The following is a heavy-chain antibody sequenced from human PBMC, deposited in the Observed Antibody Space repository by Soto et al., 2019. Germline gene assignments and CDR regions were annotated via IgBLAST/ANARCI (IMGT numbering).Heavy chain of an antibody. V-gene: IGHV4-39*01. CDR2: IYYSGST. CDR3: ARHGVPLYGDYAIDY. Sequence: SETLSLTCTVSGGSISSSSYYWGWIRQPPGKGLEWIGSIYYSGSTYYNPSLKSRVTISVDTSKNQFSLKLSSVTAADTAVYYCARHGVPLYGDYAIDYWGQGTLVTVSS. D-gene: IGHD4-17*01. J-gene: IGHJ4*02. CDR1: GGSISSSSYY.